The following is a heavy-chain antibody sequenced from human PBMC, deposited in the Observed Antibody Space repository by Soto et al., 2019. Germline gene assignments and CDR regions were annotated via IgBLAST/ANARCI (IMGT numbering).Heavy chain of an antibody. CDR2: IYHSGST. Sequence: QLQLQESGSGLVKPSQTLSLTCAVSGGSISSGGYSWSWIRQPPGKGLEWIGYIYHSGSTYYNPSLKSRVTLAVDRSKNKFSRKLSSVTAADTAVYYCARGLAAGDNWFDPWGQGTLVTVSS. V-gene: IGHV4-30-2*01. J-gene: IGHJ5*02. CDR1: GGSISSGGYS. CDR3: ARGLAAGDNWFDP. D-gene: IGHD6-13*01.